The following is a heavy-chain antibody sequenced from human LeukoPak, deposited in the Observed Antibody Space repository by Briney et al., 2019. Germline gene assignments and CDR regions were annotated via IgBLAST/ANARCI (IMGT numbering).Heavy chain of an antibody. Sequence: VASVVVSCKASGYTFTDYYIHWVRQAPGQGLEWMGWINPNSGDTNYAQKFQDRVTLTRDTSITTAYMELTNLRSDDTAVYYCARPHGDYYNWFDPWGQGTLVTVSS. CDR1: GYTFTDYY. V-gene: IGHV1-2*02. J-gene: IGHJ5*02. D-gene: IGHD4-17*01. CDR3: ARPHGDYYNWFDP. CDR2: INPNSGDT.